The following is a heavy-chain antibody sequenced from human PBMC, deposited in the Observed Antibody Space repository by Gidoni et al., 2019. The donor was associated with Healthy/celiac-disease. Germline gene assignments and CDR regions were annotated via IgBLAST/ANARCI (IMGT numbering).Heavy chain of an antibody. J-gene: IGHJ4*02. CDR2: ISAYNGNT. D-gene: IGHD3-22*01. CDR1: GYTVTSYG. CDR3: ARLREITMSRKDFDY. V-gene: IGHV1-18*04. Sequence: QVQLVQSGAEVKKPGASVKVSCKASGYTVTSYGISWVRQAPGQGLEWMGWISAYNGNTNSAQKLQGRVTMTTDTSTSTAYMELRSLRSDDTAVYYCARLREITMSRKDFDYWGQGTLVTVSS.